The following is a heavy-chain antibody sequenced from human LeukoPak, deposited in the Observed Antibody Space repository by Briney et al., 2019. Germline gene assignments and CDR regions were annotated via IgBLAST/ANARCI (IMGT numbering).Heavy chain of an antibody. CDR2: ISGSGAGI. D-gene: IGHD5-24*01. CDR1: EFSFSTYA. V-gene: IGHV3-23*01. CDR3: VKSSRDGYSYDY. Sequence: GGSLILSCAASEFSFSTYAMSWVRQAPGKGQEWVSAISGSGAGIYYADSVKGRFTISRDNSKNTLYLQMNSLKVEDTAVYYCVKSSRDGYSYDYWGQGTLVTVSS. J-gene: IGHJ4*02.